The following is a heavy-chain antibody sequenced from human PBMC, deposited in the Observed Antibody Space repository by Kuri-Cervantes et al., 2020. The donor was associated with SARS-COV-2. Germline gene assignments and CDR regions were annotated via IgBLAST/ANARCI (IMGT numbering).Heavy chain of an antibody. CDR3: ARGHLAGGYYYYYMDV. J-gene: IGHJ6*03. V-gene: IGHV3-48*01. Sequence: ETLSLTCAVSGELFSGYYWTWIRQSPGKGLEWVSYISSSSSTIYYADSVKGRFTISRDNAKNSLYLQMNSLRAEDTAVYYCARGHLAGGYYYYYMDVWGKGTTVTVSS. D-gene: IGHD6-19*01. CDR1: GELFSGYY. CDR2: ISSSSSTI.